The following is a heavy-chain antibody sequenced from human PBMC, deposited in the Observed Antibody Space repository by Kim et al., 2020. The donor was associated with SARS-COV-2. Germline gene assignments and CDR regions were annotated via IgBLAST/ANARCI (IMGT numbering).Heavy chain of an antibody. CDR3: ARDIHSGWYDY. V-gene: IGHV3-53*01. J-gene: IGHJ4*02. CDR2: T. Sequence: TYYADSVKGRFPISRDNSKNTLYLQMNSLRAEDTAVYYCARDIHSGWYDYWGQGTLVTVSS. D-gene: IGHD6-19*01.